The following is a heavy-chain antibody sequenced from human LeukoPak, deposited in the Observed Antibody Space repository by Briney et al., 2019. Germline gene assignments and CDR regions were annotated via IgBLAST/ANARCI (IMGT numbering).Heavy chain of an antibody. V-gene: IGHV4-34*01. D-gene: IGHD6-19*01. CDR3: ARHPSSGWYGGPRAFDY. Sequence: KASETLSLTCAVYGGSFSGYYWSWIRQPPGKGLEWIGEINPSGGTNYNPSLKSRITISVDTSKNQFSLKLSSVTAADTAVYYCARHPSSGWYGGPRAFDYWGQGTLVTVSS. CDR1: GGSFSGYY. CDR2: INPSGGT. J-gene: IGHJ4*02.